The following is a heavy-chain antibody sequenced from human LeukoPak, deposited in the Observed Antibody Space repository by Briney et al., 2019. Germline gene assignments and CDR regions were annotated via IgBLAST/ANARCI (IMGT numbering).Heavy chain of an antibody. V-gene: IGHV4-61*02. J-gene: IGHJ4*02. CDR2: IYTSGST. D-gene: IGHD3-3*01. CDR1: GGSLSSGSYY. CDR3: ARDLGGAKVYYFDY. Sequence: PSETLSLTCTVSGGSLSSGSYYWSWIRQPAGKGLEWNGRIYTSGSTNYNPSRKSRATISVDTSKNQFSLKLSSVTAADTAVYYCARDLGGAKVYYFDYWGQGTLVTVSS.